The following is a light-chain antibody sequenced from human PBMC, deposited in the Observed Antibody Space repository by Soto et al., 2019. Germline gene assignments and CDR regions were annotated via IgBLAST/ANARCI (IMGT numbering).Light chain of an antibody. CDR2: DAS. V-gene: IGKV3-15*01. J-gene: IGKJ4*01. Sequence: EIVMTQSPATLSVFPGDRATLSCRASQSVSSSLAWYQQIPGQAPRLLIYDASPRATGIPARFGGSGSGTEFTLTISSLQSEDFAVYYCQQYNNLPPLTFGGGTKVELK. CDR3: QQYNNLPPLT. CDR1: QSVSSS.